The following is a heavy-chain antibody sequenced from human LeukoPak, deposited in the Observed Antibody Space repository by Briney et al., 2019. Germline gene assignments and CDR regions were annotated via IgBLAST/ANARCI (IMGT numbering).Heavy chain of an antibody. CDR1: GYTFTGYY. CDR2: INPNSGGT. V-gene: IGHV1-2*02. CDR3: ARSPPVYYYYMDV. J-gene: IGHJ6*03. Sequence: ASVKVSCKASGYTFTGYYMHWVRQAPGQGLEWMGWINPNSGGTNYAQKFQGRVTMTRDTSISTAYMELSRLRSDDTAVYYCARSPPVYYYYMDVWGKGTTVTISS.